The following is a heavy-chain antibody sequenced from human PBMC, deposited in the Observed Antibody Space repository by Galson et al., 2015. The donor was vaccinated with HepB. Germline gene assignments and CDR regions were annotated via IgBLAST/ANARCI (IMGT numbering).Heavy chain of an antibody. V-gene: IGHV1-18*01. D-gene: IGHD3-9*01. Sequence: SVKVSCKASGYTFTSYGISWVRQAPGQGLEWMGWISAYNGNTNYAQKLQGRVTMTTDTSTSTAYMELRSLRSDDTAVYYCARGGYDILTGYQGSVFLDYWGQGTLVTVSS. CDR2: ISAYNGNT. CDR1: GYTFTSYG. CDR3: ARGGYDILTGYQGSVFLDY. J-gene: IGHJ4*02.